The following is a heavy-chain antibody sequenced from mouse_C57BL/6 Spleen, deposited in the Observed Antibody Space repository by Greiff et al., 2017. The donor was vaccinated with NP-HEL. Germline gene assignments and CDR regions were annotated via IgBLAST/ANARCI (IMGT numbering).Heavy chain of an antibody. V-gene: IGHV3-6*01. D-gene: IGHD2-1*01. Sequence: DVQLQESGPGLVKPSQSLSLTCSVTGYSITSGYYWNWIRQFPGNKLAWMGYISYDGSNNYNPSLKNRISITRDTSKNQFFLKLNSVTTEDTATYYCAREEVIFDDWGQGTTLTVSS. CDR1: GYSITSGYY. J-gene: IGHJ2*01. CDR3: AREEVIFDD. CDR2: ISYDGSN.